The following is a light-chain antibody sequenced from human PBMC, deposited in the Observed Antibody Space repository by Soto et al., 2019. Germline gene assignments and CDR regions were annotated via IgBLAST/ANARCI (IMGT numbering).Light chain of an antibody. CDR3: SSYTRINTYV. CDR2: DVS. CDR1: SIDVGIYNY. Sequence: QSALTQPASVSGSPGQSITISCTGTSIDVGIYNYVSWYQQHPGNAPKLMIYDVSNRPSGVPNRFSGSKSGNTASLTTSGLQAEDEGDYYCSSYTRINTYVFGTGTKVTVL. V-gene: IGLV2-14*03. J-gene: IGLJ1*01.